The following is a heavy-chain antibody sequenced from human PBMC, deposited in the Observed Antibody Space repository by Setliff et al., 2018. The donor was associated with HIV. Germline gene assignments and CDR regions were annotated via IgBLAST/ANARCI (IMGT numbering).Heavy chain of an antibody. CDR3: ARDIPHDYTFWSGSTRFDP. D-gene: IGHD3-3*01. Sequence: SVKVSCKAAGYSFAAYYIHWVRQAPGQGLEWMGGIIPILGVANYAQKFQGRVTITADKSTTTAYMELSSLRSEDTAVYYCARDIPHDYTFWSGSTRFDPWGQGTLITVSS. V-gene: IGHV1-69*10. CDR2: IIPILGVA. CDR1: GYSFAAYY. J-gene: IGHJ5*02.